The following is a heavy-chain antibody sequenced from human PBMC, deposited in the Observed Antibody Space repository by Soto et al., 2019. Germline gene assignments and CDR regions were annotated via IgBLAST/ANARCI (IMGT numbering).Heavy chain of an antibody. Sequence: EVQLVESGGGLVKPGGSLRLSCAASGFTFSNAWMSWVRQAPGKGLEWVGRIKSKTDGGTTDYAAPVKGRFTISRDDSKNTLHLQMNSLKTEDTAVYYCTTFPEGQKLLWFGELSRDFDYWGQGTLVTVSS. V-gene: IGHV3-15*01. D-gene: IGHD3-10*01. CDR3: TTFPEGQKLLWFGELSRDFDY. J-gene: IGHJ4*02. CDR1: GFTFSNAW. CDR2: IKSKTDGGTT.